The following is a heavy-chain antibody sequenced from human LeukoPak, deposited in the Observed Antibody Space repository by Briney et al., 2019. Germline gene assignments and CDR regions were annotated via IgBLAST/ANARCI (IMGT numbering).Heavy chain of an antibody. CDR3: ARHAEGYSGYDRGRYYYYYMDV. Sequence: SETLSLTCAVSGYSISSGYYWGWIRQPPGKGLEWIGSIYHSGSTYYNPSLKSRVTISVDTSKNQFSLKLGSVTAADTAVYYCARHAEGYSGYDRGRYYYYYMDVWGKGTTVTVSS. CDR1: GYSISSGYY. D-gene: IGHD5-12*01. V-gene: IGHV4-38-2*01. J-gene: IGHJ6*03. CDR2: IYHSGST.